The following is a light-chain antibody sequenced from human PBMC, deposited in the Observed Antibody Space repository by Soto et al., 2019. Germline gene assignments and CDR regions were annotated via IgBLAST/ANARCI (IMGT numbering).Light chain of an antibody. CDR1: QSVSSN. CDR3: QQYDIWPPT. J-gene: IGKJ1*01. V-gene: IGKV3-15*01. Sequence: EIVMTQSPAILSESPGERATLSCRASQSVSSNLAWFQQKPGQTPRLLFNGASTRATGIPARFTGSGSGTEFILTISSLQSEDFAVYYCQQYDIWPPTFGQGTKVDIK. CDR2: GAS.